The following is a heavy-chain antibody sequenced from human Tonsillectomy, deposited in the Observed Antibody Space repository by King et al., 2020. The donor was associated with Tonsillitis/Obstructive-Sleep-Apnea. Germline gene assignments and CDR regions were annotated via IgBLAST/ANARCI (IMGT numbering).Heavy chain of an antibody. CDR2: TRNKANSYTT. CDR3: AREGHRGYSGYDRDYYYYYMDV. Sequence: VQLVESGGGLVQPGGSLRLSCAASGFTFSDHYMDWVRQAPGKGLEWVGRTRNKANSYTTEYAASVKGRLTIARDNSKNSLYLQMNSLKTEDTAVYYCAREGHRGYSGYDRDYYYYYMDVWGKGTTVTVSS. J-gene: IGHJ6*03. CDR1: GFTFSDHY. D-gene: IGHD5-12*01. V-gene: IGHV3-72*01.